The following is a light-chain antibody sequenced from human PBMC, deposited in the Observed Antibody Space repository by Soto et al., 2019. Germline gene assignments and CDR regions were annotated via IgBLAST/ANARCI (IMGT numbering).Light chain of an antibody. CDR2: AAS. J-gene: IGKJ2*01. V-gene: IGKV1-39*01. Sequence: DIQMTQSPSSLSASVGDRVTITCRASQSISNYLNWCQQKPGKAPKLLIYAASSLQSGVPSRFSGSGSGTXXXXXXXXLXPEXFXXYYCXXSYSIPYTFGQGTKLEIK. CDR1: QSISNY. CDR3: XXSYSIPYT.